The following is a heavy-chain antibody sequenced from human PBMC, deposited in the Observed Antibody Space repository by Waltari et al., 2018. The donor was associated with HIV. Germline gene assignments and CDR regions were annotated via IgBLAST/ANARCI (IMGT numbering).Heavy chain of an antibody. CDR3: ARDPRGSWGAFDI. J-gene: IGHJ3*02. V-gene: IGHV1-2*02. D-gene: IGHD1-26*01. CDR2: INPNSGGT. Sequence: QVQLVQSGAEVTKPGASVKVSCKASGYTFTGYYMHWVRQAPGQGLEWMGWINPNSGGTNYAQKFQGRVTMTRDTSISTAYMELNSLRSDDTAVYYCARDPRGSWGAFDIWGQGTMVTVSS. CDR1: GYTFTGYY.